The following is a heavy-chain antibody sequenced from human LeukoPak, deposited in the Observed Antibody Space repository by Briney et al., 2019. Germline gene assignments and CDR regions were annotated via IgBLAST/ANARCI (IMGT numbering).Heavy chain of an antibody. V-gene: IGHV3-49*03. CDR3: TRRGPYCSGGSCYSLYWYFDL. CDR2: IRSKAYGGTT. D-gene: IGHD2-15*01. CDR1: GFTFGDYA. J-gene: IGHJ2*01. Sequence: GGSLRLSCTASGFTFGDYAMSWFRQAPGKGLEWVGFIRSKAYGGTTEYAASVKGRFTISRDDSKSIAYLQMNSLKTEDTAVYYCTRRGPYCSGGSCYSLYWYFDLWGRGTLVTVSS.